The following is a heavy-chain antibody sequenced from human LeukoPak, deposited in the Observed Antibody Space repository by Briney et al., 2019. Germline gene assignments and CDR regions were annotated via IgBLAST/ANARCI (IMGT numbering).Heavy chain of an antibody. D-gene: IGHD2-15*01. J-gene: IGHJ4*02. V-gene: IGHV4-39*07. CDR1: GGSISSSSYY. CDR2: IYYSGST. CDR3: ARVSIVVTSTLSVAEYFDD. Sequence: SETLSLTCTVSGGSISSSSYYWGWIRQPPGKGLEWIGIIYYSGSTYYNPSLKSRVTISVDTSKNQFSLNLSSVTAADTAVYYCARVSIVVTSTLSVAEYFDDWGQGTLVTVSS.